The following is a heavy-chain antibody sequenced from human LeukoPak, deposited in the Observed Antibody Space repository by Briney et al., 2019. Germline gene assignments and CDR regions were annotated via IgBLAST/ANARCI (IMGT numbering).Heavy chain of an antibody. J-gene: IGHJ6*03. D-gene: IGHD5-12*01. CDR2: ISSSGSTI. Sequence: KAGGSLRLSCAASGFTFSDYYMSWIRQAPGKGLEWVSYISSSGSTIYYADSVKGRFTISRDNAKNSLYLQMNSLRAEDTAVYYCARPLKEVANIYYYYYMDVWGKGTTVTVSS. CDR3: ARPLKEVANIYYYYYMDV. CDR1: GFTFSDYY. V-gene: IGHV3-11*04.